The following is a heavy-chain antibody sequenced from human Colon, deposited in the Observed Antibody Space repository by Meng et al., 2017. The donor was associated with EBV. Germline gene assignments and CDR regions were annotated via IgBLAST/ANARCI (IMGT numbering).Heavy chain of an antibody. CDR1: GFTFSTYV. CDR3: AKAGDVAYPPYYDRPCDY. CDR2: ISNSGDDT. D-gene: IGHD3-22*01. J-gene: IGHJ4*02. Sequence: EVQLLESXXGXVXXGGXLRLSCAASGFTFSTYVMSWVRQAPGRGLEWVSSISNSGDDTYYADSVKGRFTISRDNSKNTLYLQMNSLRADDTAIYYCAKAGDVAYPPYYDRPCDYWGQGTLVTVSS. V-gene: IGHV3-23*01.